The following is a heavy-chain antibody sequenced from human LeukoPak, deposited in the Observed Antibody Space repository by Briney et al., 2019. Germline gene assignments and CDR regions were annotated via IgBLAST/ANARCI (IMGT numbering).Heavy chain of an antibody. V-gene: IGHV3-30*18. CDR2: ISYDGSNK. Sequence: GGSLRLSCAASAFTFSSYCMHWVRQAPGKGLEWVAVISYDGSNKYYADSVKGRFTISRDNSKNTLYLQMNSLRVEDTAVYYCAKGYYADYGDHWGQGTLVTVSS. D-gene: IGHD4-17*01. CDR3: AKGYYADYGDH. CDR1: AFTFSSYC. J-gene: IGHJ4*02.